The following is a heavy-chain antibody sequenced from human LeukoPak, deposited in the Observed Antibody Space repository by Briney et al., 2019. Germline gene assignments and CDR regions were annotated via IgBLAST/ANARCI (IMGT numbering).Heavy chain of an antibody. CDR1: GFTVSSNY. Sequence: GGSLRLSCAASGFTVSSNYMSWVRQAPGKGLEWVSVIYSGGSTYYADSVKGRFTISRDNSKNTLYLQMNSLRAEDTAVYFCARDSNDCSTTSCLGETFSDYWGQGTLVTVSS. CDR3: ARDSNDCSTTSCLGETFSDY. D-gene: IGHD2-2*01. J-gene: IGHJ4*02. CDR2: IYSGGST. V-gene: IGHV3-66*01.